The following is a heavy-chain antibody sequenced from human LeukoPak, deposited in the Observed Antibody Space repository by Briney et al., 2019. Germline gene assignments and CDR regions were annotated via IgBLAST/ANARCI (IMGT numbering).Heavy chain of an antibody. J-gene: IGHJ4*02. V-gene: IGHV3-30*03. CDR3: ATIAAVDY. Sequence: HPGGSLRLSCVASGFTFGKYWMSWVRQAPGKGLEWVAVISYDGSNKYYADSVKGRFTISRDNSKNTLYLQMNSLRAEDTAVYYCATIAAVDYWGQGTLVTVSS. D-gene: IGHD6-13*01. CDR2: ISYDGSNK. CDR1: GFTFGKYW.